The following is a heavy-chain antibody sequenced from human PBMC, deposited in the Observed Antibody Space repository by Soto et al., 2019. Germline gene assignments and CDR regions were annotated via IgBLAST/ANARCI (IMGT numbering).Heavy chain of an antibody. CDR1: GFIFNDFG. Sequence: QMQLVQSGGGAVHPGRSLRLSCAASGFIFNDFGFHWVRQSAGKGLEWLALISSDGSNKFYADSVKGRFTISRDSSDNTLHLQMDRLRIDDTAVYFCSRDLSRGPMGMSVGLWGQGTLVTVSS. CDR3: SRDLSRGPMGMSVGL. J-gene: IGHJ4*02. D-gene: IGHD3-10*01. V-gene: IGHV3-30*03. CDR2: ISSDGSNK.